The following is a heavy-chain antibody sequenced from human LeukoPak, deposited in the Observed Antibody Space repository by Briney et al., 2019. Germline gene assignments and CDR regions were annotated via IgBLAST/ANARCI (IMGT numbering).Heavy chain of an antibody. CDR1: GFTFSDYY. V-gene: IGHV3-11*01. D-gene: IGHD2-21*02. CDR2: ISRSGSTI. CDR3: ARDTTNCGGDCNAFDI. J-gene: IGHJ3*02. Sequence: GGPLRLSCAASGFTFSDYYMSWIRQAPGKGLEGVSYISRSGSTIYYADSVKGRFTISRDNAKNSLYLQMNSLRAEDTAVYYCARDTTNCGGDCNAFDIWGQGTMVTVSS.